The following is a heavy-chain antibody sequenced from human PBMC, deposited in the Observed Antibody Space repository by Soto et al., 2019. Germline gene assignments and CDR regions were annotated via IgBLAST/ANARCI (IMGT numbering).Heavy chain of an antibody. CDR1: GFTFSNYA. Sequence: GGSLRLSCAASGFTFSNYAMSWVRQAPGRGLEWVSLVSATAGTTYYTDSVKGRFTISRDNSRNKVYLQMNNLRADDTAVYYCAKDRLAGGFDYWGQGTLVTVSS. CDR2: VSATAGTT. V-gene: IGHV3-23*01. D-gene: IGHD3-16*01. J-gene: IGHJ4*02. CDR3: AKDRLAGGFDY.